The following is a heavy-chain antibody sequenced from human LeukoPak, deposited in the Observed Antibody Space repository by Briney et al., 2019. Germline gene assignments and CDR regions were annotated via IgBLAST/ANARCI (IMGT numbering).Heavy chain of an antibody. J-gene: IGHJ4*02. D-gene: IGHD1-14*01. CDR1: GFTLSSYA. CDR3: ARDFMYNVNCAGC. V-gene: IGHV3-23*01. Sequence: GGSLRLSCAASGFTLSSYAMSWVRQAPGKGLEWVSAISVSGNTYHADSVKGRFTISRDSSKNTLYLQMNRLRAEDAAVYYCARDFMYNVNCAGCWGQGTLVTVSS. CDR2: ISVSGNT.